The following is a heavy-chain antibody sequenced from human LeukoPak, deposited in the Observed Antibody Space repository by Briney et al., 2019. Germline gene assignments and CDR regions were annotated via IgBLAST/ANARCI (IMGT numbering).Heavy chain of an antibody. CDR1: GFTFSDYY. J-gene: IGHJ5*02. V-gene: IGHV4-34*01. Sequence: GSLRLSCAASGFTFSDYYMSWIRQAPGKGLEWIGEINHSGSTNYNPSLKSRVTISVDTSKNQFSLKLSSVTAADTAVYYCARSRAEVVADLFDPWGQGTLVTVSS. CDR3: ARSRAEVVADLFDP. D-gene: IGHD2-2*01. CDR2: INHSGST.